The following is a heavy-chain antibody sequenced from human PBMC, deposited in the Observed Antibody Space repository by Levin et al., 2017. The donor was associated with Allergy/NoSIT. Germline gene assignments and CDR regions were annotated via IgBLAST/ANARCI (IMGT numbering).Heavy chain of an antibody. D-gene: IGHD4-17*01. CDR1: GYSFTSYW. V-gene: IGHV5-10-1*01. CDR3: ARQNHGDYGRAFDI. CDR2: IDPSDSHT. Sequence: PGGSLRLSCKGSGYSFTSYWISWVRQMPGKGLEWMGRIDPSDSHTNYSPSFQGHVTISADKSISTAYLQWSSLKASDTAMYYCARQNHGDYGRAFDIWGQGTMVTVSS. J-gene: IGHJ3*02.